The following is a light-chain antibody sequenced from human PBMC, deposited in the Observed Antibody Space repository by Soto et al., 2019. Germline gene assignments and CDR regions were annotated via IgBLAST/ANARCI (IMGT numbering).Light chain of an antibody. V-gene: IGKV3-15*01. Sequence: EIVMTQSPATVSLSPGERVTLSCMARQIVVSNLAWYQQKPGQAPRLLIYGASTRATGIPARFSGSGSGTDFTLTISSLQPADFATYYCQQFNNYPLTFGGGTKVDIK. CDR3: QQFNNYPLT. CDR1: QIVVSN. J-gene: IGKJ4*01. CDR2: GAS.